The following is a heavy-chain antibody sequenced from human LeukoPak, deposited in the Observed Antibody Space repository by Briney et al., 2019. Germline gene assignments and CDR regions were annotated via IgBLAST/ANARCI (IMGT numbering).Heavy chain of an antibody. CDR2: IIPIFGTA. Sequence: SVKVSCKASGGTFSSYAISWVRQAPGQGLEWMGGIIPIFGTANYAQKFQGRVTMTRDTSISTAYMELSSLTFEDTAVYYCARGPPNWGMVGYWGQGTLVTVSS. V-gene: IGHV1-69*05. J-gene: IGHJ4*02. CDR3: ARGPPNWGMVGY. CDR1: GGTFSSYA. D-gene: IGHD7-27*01.